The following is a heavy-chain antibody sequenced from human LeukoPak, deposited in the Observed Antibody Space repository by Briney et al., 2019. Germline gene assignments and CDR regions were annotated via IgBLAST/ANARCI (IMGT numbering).Heavy chain of an antibody. D-gene: IGHD3-16*02. CDR3: ARGVYRLGELSTGRY. CDR2: IWYVGSSK. J-gene: IGHJ4*02. Sequence: GGSLRLSCAASGFTFSSYGMHWVRQAPGKGLEWVAVIWYVGSSKYNADSVKGRFTISRDNSKNTQYLQMNSLRAEDTAVYYCARGVYRLGELSTGRYWGQGTLVTVCS. V-gene: IGHV3-33*01. CDR1: GFTFSSYG.